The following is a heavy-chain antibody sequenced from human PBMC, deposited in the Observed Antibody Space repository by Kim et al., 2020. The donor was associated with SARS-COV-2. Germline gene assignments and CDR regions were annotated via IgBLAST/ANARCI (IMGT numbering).Heavy chain of an antibody. J-gene: IGHJ5*02. Sequence: LETLSLTCTVSGGSISSSSYYWGWIRQPPGKGLEWIGSIYYSGSTYYNPSLKSRVTISVDTSKNQFSLKLSSVTAADTAVYYCARHGHITMIVVVIIPGWFDPWGQGTLVTVSS. V-gene: IGHV4-39*01. D-gene: IGHD3-22*01. CDR3: ARHGHITMIVVVIIPGWFDP. CDR1: GGSISSSSYY. CDR2: IYYSGST.